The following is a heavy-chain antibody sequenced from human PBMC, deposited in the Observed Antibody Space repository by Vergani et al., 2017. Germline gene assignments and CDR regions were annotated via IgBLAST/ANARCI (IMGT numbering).Heavy chain of an antibody. J-gene: IGHJ4*02. CDR1: GGTFSSYA. V-gene: IGHV1-69*01. D-gene: IGHD5-12*01. Sequence: QVQLVQSGAEVKKPGSSVKVSWKASGGTFSSYAISWVRQAPGQGREWMGGIITIFGTANYAEKFQGRVTITADESTRTAYMVLSSLVSEDTAVYYCARESGVVATIGGFDFWGQGTLVTVSS. CDR2: IITIFGTA. CDR3: ARESGVVATIGGFDF.